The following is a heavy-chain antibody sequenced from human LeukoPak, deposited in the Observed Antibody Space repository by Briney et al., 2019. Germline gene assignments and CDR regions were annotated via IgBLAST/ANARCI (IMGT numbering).Heavy chain of an antibody. CDR2: ISSSSSTI. CDR1: GFTFSSYS. V-gene: IGHV3-48*04. Sequence: GGSLRLSCAASGFTFSSYSMNWVRQAPGKGLEWVSYISSSSSTIYYADSVKGRFTISRDNAKNSLYLQMNSLRAEDTAVYYCARDALFDYWGQGTLVTVSS. J-gene: IGHJ4*02. CDR3: ARDALFDY.